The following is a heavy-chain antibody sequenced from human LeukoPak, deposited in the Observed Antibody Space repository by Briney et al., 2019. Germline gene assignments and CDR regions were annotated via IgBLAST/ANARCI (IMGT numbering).Heavy chain of an antibody. V-gene: IGHV1-69*13. Sequence: SVKVSCKASGYTFTSYGISWVRQAPGQGLEWMGGIIPIFGTANYAQKFQGRVTITADESTSTAYMELSSLRSEDTAVYYCASRQWPNDYWGQGTLVTVSS. D-gene: IGHD6-19*01. CDR2: IIPIFGTA. CDR1: GYTFTSYG. CDR3: ASRQWPNDY. J-gene: IGHJ4*02.